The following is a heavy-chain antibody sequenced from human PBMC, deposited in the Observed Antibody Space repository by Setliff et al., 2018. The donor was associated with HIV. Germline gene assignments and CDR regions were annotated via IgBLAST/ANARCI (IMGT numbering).Heavy chain of an antibody. CDR1: GYSISSGYY. J-gene: IGHJ4*02. CDR3: ARAVGTTRTAFDY. D-gene: IGHD1-26*01. Sequence: SETLSLTCTVSGYSISSGYYWGLIRQPPGKGLAWIGTIYHSGSTYYNPSLKSRIITSVDTSKNQFSLKLSSVTAADTAVYYCARAVGTTRTAFDYWGQGTLVTVSS. CDR2: IYHSGST. V-gene: IGHV4-38-2*02.